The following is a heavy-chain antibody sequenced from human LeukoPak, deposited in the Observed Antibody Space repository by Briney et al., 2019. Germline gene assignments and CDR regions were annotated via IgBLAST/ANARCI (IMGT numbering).Heavy chain of an antibody. D-gene: IGHD5/OR15-5a*01. Sequence: SETLSLTCTVSGGSISSYYWSWIRQPPGKGLEWIGYIYYSGSTNYNPSLKSRVTISVDRSKNQFSLKLSSVTAADTAVYYCARESTSDYYYGMDVWGQGTTVTVSS. J-gene: IGHJ6*02. CDR1: GGSISSYY. V-gene: IGHV4-59*12. CDR3: ARESTSDYYYGMDV. CDR2: IYYSGST.